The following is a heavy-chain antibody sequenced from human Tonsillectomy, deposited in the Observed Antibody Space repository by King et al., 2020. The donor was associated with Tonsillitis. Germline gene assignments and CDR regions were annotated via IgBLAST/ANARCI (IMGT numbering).Heavy chain of an antibody. D-gene: IGHD5-12*01. Sequence: DVQLVESGGGLVQPGGSLRLSCAASGFTFSRFAMNWVRQAPGKGLEWVSAISFSGENTDYADSVKGRLTISRDNSKNTLYLEINRLRVEDTAVYYCAKDFYRVATIFDSWGQGTLVTVSS. CDR1: GFTFSRFA. J-gene: IGHJ4*02. CDR3: AKDFYRVATIFDS. V-gene: IGHV3-23*04. CDR2: ISFSGENT.